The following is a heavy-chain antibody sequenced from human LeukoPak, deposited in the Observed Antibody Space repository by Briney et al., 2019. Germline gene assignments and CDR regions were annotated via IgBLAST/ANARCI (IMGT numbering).Heavy chain of an antibody. CDR1: GGSISSSSYY. CDR3: ARLRWRYFDY. J-gene: IGHJ4*02. V-gene: IGHV4-39*01. D-gene: IGHD4-23*01. CDR2: IYYSGST. Sequence: PSETLSLTCTVSGGSISSSSYYWGWIRQPPGKGLEWIGSIYYSGSTYYNPSLKSRVTISVDTSKNQSSLKLSSVTAADTAVYYCARLRWRYFDYWGQGTLVTVSS.